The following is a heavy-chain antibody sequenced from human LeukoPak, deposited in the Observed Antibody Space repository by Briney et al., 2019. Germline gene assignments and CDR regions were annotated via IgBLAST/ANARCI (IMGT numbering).Heavy chain of an antibody. CDR1: GFTFSSYA. J-gene: IGHJ4*02. V-gene: IGHV3-30*04. D-gene: IGHD2-2*02. Sequence: GGSLRLSCAASGFTFSSYAMSWVRQAPGKGLEWVATMSFDVNNKYYADSVRGRFTISRDNSKNTLYLQMNSLRAEDTAVYSCARGYCTSSSCYNDYWGQGTLVTVSS. CDR3: ARGYCTSSSCYNDY. CDR2: MSFDVNNK.